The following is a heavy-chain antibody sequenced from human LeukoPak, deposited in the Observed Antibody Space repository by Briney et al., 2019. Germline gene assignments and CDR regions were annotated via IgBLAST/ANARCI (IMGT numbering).Heavy chain of an antibody. J-gene: IGHJ6*03. D-gene: IGHD3-16*01. CDR2: INPNSGGT. CDR3: ARVGGSRYYYYYMDV. CDR1: GYTFTGYY. Sequence: ASVKVSCKASGYTFTGYYMHWVRQAPGQGLEWMGWINPNSGGTNYAQKFQGRVTMTRDTSISTAYMELSRLRSDDTAVYYCARVGGSRYYYYYMDVWGKGTTVTVS. V-gene: IGHV1-2*02.